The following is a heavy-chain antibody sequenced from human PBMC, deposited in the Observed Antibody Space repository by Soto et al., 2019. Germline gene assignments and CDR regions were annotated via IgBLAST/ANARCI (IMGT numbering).Heavy chain of an antibody. Sequence: ETLSLTCTVSGVSIGSSSYYWGWIRQPPGKGLEWIGSIYYSGSTYYNPSLKSRVTISVDTSKNQFSLKLSSVTAADTAVYYCARGYCSGGSCYRYWGQGSQVTVSS. J-gene: IGHJ4*02. D-gene: IGHD2-15*01. CDR1: GVSIGSSSYY. CDR2: IYYSGST. CDR3: ARGYCSGGSCYRY. V-gene: IGHV4-39*01.